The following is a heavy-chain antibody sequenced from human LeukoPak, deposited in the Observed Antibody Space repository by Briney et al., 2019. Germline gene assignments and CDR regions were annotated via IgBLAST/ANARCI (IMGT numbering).Heavy chain of an antibody. CDR1: GYTFTRYD. D-gene: IGHD5/OR15-5a*01. Sequence: ASVKVSCKASGYTFTRYDINWVRQATGRRLEWMGWMNPNSGNTGYAQKFQGRVTMTRNTSISTAYMELSSLRSEDTAVYYCARGFSESVSYWGQGTLVTVSS. J-gene: IGHJ4*02. V-gene: IGHV1-8*01. CDR3: ARGFSESVSY. CDR2: MNPNSGNT.